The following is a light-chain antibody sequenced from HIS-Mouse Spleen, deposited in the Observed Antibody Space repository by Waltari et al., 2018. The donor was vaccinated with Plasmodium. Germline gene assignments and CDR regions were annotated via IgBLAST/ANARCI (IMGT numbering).Light chain of an antibody. CDR2: QDS. V-gene: IGLV3-1*01. Sequence: SYELTQPPSVSVSPGQTASITCPGDKLGDKYACWYQQKPGQSPVPVIYQDSKRPSGIPERFSGSNSGNTATLTISGTQAMDEADYYCQAWDSSTDYVFGTGTKVTVL. CDR3: QAWDSSTDYV. J-gene: IGLJ1*01. CDR1: KLGDKY.